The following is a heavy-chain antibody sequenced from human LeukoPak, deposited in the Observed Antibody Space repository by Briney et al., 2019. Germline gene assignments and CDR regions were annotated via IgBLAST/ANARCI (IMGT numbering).Heavy chain of an antibody. D-gene: IGHD4-17*01. Sequence: GGSLRLSCVASGFSFTDYAMSWVRQAPGKGLEWVSVIYSGGSTYYADSVKGRFTISRDNSKNTLYLQMNSLRAEDTAVYYCARAYGDYVVDYWGQGTLVTVSS. J-gene: IGHJ4*02. V-gene: IGHV3-53*01. CDR2: IYSGGST. CDR1: GFSFTDYA. CDR3: ARAYGDYVVDY.